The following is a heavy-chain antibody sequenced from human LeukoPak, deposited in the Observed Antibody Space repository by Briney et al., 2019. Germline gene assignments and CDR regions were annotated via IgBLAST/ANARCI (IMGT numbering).Heavy chain of an antibody. V-gene: IGHV4-34*01. Sequence: SETLSLTCAVYGGSFSGYYWSWIRQPPGKGLEWIGEVNHSGSTNYNPSLKSRVTISVDTSKNQFSLKLTSVTAADTAVYYCARGGFRAAAGTALWYWGQGTLVTVSS. D-gene: IGHD6-13*01. CDR3: ARGGFRAAAGTALWY. J-gene: IGHJ4*02. CDR1: GGSFSGYY. CDR2: VNHSGST.